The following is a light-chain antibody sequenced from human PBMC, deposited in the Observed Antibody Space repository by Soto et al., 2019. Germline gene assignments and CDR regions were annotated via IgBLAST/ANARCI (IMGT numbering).Light chain of an antibody. J-gene: IGLJ3*02. CDR3: SSFAGPVWV. CDR1: SSDVGGYNY. V-gene: IGLV2-8*01. CDR2: EVT. Sequence: QSVLTQPPSASGSPGQSVAISCTGTSSDVGGYNYVSWYQQHPGKAPKLMIYEVTKRPSGVPDRFSGSKAGNTASLTVFGLQAEDEADYYCSSFAGPVWVFGGGTKLTVL.